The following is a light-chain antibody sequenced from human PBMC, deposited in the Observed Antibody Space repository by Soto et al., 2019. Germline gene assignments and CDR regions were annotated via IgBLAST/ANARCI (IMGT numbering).Light chain of an antibody. CDR1: SSDVGAYNF. CDR2: EVT. CDR3: SSYTSTNSPYV. J-gene: IGLJ1*01. Sequence: QSVLTQPASVSGSPGQSITISCTGSSSDVGAYNFVSWYQHHPGTAPKLILYEVTTRPSGVSSRFSGSKSGNTASLTISGLQADDEATYYCSSYTSTNSPYVFGTGTKV. V-gene: IGLV2-14*01.